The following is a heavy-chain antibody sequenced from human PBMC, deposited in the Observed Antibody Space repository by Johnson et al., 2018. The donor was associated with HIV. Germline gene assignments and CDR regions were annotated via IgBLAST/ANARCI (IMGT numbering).Heavy chain of an antibody. J-gene: IGHJ3*02. V-gene: IGHV3-30-3*01. D-gene: IGHD6-19*01. CDR2: ISYDRSNK. Sequence: QVQLVESGGGVVQPGRSLRLSCAASGFTFSSYAMHWVRQAPGKGLEWVAVISYDRSNKYYADSVKGRFTISRDNARNSLYLQMNSLRAEDTAVYYCARVRYSSGWPIYAFDIWGQGTVVIVSS. CDR3: ARVRYSSGWPIYAFDI. CDR1: GFTFSSYA.